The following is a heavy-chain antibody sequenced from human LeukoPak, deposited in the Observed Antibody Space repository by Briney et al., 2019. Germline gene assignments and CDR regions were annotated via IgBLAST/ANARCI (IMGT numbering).Heavy chain of an antibody. Sequence: GGVLRLSCAASGFTFSSYAMHWVRQAPGKGLEWVAVISYDGSNKYYADSVKGRFTISRDNSKNTLYLQMNSLRAEDTAVYYCARDPKSYDFWSGYTYGMDVWGQGTTVTVSS. CDR1: GFTFSSYA. V-gene: IGHV3-30-3*01. J-gene: IGHJ6*02. CDR3: ARDPKSYDFWSGYTYGMDV. D-gene: IGHD3-3*01. CDR2: ISYDGSNK.